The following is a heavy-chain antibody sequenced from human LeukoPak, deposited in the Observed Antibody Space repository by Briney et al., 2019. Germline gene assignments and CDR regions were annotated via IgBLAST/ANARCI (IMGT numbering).Heavy chain of an antibody. CDR3: ASLEKSFYYGSGSYNSDDAFDI. V-gene: IGHV1-69*06. CDR1: GGTFSSYA. Sequence: SVKVSCKASGGTFSSYAISWARQAPGQGLECMGRIIPIFGTANYAQKLQGRVTITADKSTSTAYMELSSLRSEDTAVYYCASLEKSFYYGSGSYNSDDAFDIWGQGTMVTVSS. CDR2: IIPIFGTA. D-gene: IGHD3-10*01. J-gene: IGHJ3*02.